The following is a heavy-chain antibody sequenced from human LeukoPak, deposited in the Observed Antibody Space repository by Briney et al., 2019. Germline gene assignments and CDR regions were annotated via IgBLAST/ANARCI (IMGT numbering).Heavy chain of an antibody. CDR1: GFTFTNYA. J-gene: IGHJ4*02. D-gene: IGHD3-10*01. CDR2: ISVDGSAT. V-gene: IGHV3-30*04. Sequence: GGSLRLSCAASGFTFTNYAMNWIRQSPVKGLQWLAAISVDGSATNYADSVKGRFTISRGNSKNTLYLEMDSLRPEDTAVYYCARDFGYWGQGTLVTVSS. CDR3: ARDFGY.